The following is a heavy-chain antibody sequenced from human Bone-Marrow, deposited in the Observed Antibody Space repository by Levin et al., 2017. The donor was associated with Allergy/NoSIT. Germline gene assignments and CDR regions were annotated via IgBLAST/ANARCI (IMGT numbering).Heavy chain of an antibody. J-gene: IGHJ5*02. CDR2: IHHTGRT. CDR3: ARGDTAAAGTPWYDP. CDR1: NSSISSPHF. Sequence: SETLSLTCAVSNSSISSPHFWAWIRQPPGKGLEWIGSIHHTGRTYYNPSLVSRVTMSVDTSKNQFSLRLRSVTAADAAVYYCARGDTAAAGTPWYDPWGQGTLVTVSS. V-gene: IGHV4-38-2*01. D-gene: IGHD6-13*01.